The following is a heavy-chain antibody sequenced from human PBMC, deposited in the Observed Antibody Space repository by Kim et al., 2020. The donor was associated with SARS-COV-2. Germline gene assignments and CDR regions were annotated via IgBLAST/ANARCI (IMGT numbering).Heavy chain of an antibody. CDR3: ASGAEWELFDY. Sequence: SETLSLTCTVSGGSISSYYWSWIRQPPGKGLEWIGYIYYSGSTNYNPSLKSRVTISVDTSKNQFSLKLSSVTAADTAVYYCASGAEWELFDYWGQGTLVTVSS. CDR2: IYYSGST. J-gene: IGHJ4*02. D-gene: IGHD1-26*01. V-gene: IGHV4-59*01. CDR1: GGSISSYY.